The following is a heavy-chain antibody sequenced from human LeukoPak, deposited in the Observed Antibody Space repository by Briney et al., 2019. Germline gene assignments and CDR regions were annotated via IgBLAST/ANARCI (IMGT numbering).Heavy chain of an antibody. J-gene: IGHJ3*02. CDR2: INPNSGGT. D-gene: IGHD2-21*01. CDR1: GYTFTGYY. CDR3: AAYYCGGDCYFLDAFDI. Sequence: ASVKVSCKASGYTFTGYYMHWVRQAPGQGLEWTGWINPNSGGTNYAQKFQGRVTMTRDTSISTAYMELSRLRSDDTAVYYCAAYYCGGDCYFLDAFDIWGQGTMVTVSS. V-gene: IGHV1-2*02.